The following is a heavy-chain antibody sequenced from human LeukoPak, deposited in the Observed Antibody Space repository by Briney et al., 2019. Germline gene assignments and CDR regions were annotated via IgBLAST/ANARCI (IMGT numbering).Heavy chain of an antibody. J-gene: IGHJ4*02. CDR1: GFTFSSYW. CDR3: AKSTYWSNPYYFDS. V-gene: IGHV3-23*01. Sequence: GGSLRLSCAASGFTFSSYWMHWVRQAPGKGLEWVSTISGSGGSTYYADSVKGRFTISRDNSRNTLFLQMNSLRAEDTAVYYCAKSTYWSNPYYFDSWGQGTLVTVSS. CDR2: ISGSGGST. D-gene: IGHD2-2*01.